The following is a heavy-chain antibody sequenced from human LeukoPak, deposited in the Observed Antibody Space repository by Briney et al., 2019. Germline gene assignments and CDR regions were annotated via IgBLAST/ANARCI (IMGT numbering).Heavy chain of an antibody. CDR1: GFKFKTYG. CDR2: IYYDGNQK. D-gene: IGHD4-23*01. J-gene: IGHJ3*01. Sequence: GGSLRLSCAASGFKFKTYGMHWVRQAPGEGLEWVAVIYYDGNQKYYGDSVKGRFTVSRDVSENMLYLQMSSLRADDTAVYYCARGGVATAWGAFDVWGHGTIVSVSS. CDR3: ARGGVATAWGAFDV. V-gene: IGHV3-33*01.